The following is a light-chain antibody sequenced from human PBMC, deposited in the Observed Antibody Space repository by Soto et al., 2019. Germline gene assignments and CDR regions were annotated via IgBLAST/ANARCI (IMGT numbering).Light chain of an antibody. CDR2: EVS. CDR1: SSDVGGHNH. Sequence: QSALTQPPSASGSPGQSVTIACTGSSSDVGGHNHVSWYQQHPGKAPKLMIYEVSKRPSGVPDRFSGSKSVNTASLTVSGLQDEDEADYYCSSYAGSMNLIFGGGTKLTFL. J-gene: IGLJ2*01. V-gene: IGLV2-8*01. CDR3: SSYAGSMNLI.